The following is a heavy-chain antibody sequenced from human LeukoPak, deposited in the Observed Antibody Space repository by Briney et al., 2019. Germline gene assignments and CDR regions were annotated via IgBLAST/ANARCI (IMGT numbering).Heavy chain of an antibody. CDR2: ISAYNGKT. D-gene: IGHD3-9*01. V-gene: IGHV1-18*01. J-gene: IGHJ4*02. CDR3: ARDWYYDILTGTQEALGFDY. CDR1: GYSFTSYV. Sequence: ASVKVSCKASGYSFTSYVISWVRQAPGQGLEWMGWISAYNGKTSYAQKLQGRVTMTTDISTSTAYMELRSLRSDDTAVYYCARDWYYDILTGTQEALGFDYWGQGTLVTVSS.